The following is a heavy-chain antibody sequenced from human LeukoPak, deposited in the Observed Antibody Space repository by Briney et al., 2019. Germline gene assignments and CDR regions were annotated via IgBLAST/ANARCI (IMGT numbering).Heavy chain of an antibody. J-gene: IGHJ5*02. Sequence: ASLKVSCKASGYTFTSYDISWVRQATGQGLEWIGWMNPNSGNTGYAQKFQGRVTMTRNTSISTAYMELSSLRSEDTAVYYCARGGGNIVVVVAAPSWFDPWGQGTLVTVSS. D-gene: IGHD2-15*01. CDR1: GYTFTSYD. CDR3: ARGGGNIVVVVAAPSWFDP. CDR2: MNPNSGNT. V-gene: IGHV1-8*01.